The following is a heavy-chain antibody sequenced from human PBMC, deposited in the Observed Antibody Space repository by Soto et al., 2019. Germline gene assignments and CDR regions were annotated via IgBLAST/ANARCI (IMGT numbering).Heavy chain of an antibody. J-gene: IGHJ6*02. CDR1: GYSFTSYW. CDR2: IYPGDSDT. Sequence: GESLKISCKGSGYSFTSYWIGWVRQMPGKGLEWMGIIYPGDSDTRYSPSFQGQVTISADKSISTAYLQWSSLKASDTAMYYCAKILTMIVVPYGMDVWGQGTTVTVSS. V-gene: IGHV5-51*01. CDR3: AKILTMIVVPYGMDV. D-gene: IGHD3-22*01.